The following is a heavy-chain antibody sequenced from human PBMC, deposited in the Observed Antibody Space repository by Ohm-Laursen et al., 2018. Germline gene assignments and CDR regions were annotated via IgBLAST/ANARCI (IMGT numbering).Heavy chain of an antibody. D-gene: IGHD5-24*01. CDR1: GFTFSDYY. V-gene: IGHV3-11*01. Sequence: SLRLSCSASGFTFSDYYMSWIRQAPGKGLEWVPYISSSGSTIYYADSVKGRFTISRDNAKNSLYLQMNSLRAEDTAVYYCARERRDGYNSPFDYWGQGTLVTVSS. J-gene: IGHJ4*02. CDR2: ISSSGSTI. CDR3: ARERRDGYNSPFDY.